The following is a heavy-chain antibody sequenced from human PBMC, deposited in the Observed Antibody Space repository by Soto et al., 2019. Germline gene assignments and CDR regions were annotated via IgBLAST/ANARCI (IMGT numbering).Heavy chain of an antibody. D-gene: IGHD3-10*01. CDR2: IIPIFGTA. Sequence: SVKVSCKSSEGPFSSYAISWVRQAPGQGLEWIGGIIPIFGTANYAQKFQGRFTITADKSTSTAYMELSRLRSEDTAVYYCAREFGSARSTTFFGELAYYYYGMDVWGQGTTVSVSS. CDR3: AREFGSARSTTFFGELAYYYYGMDV. CDR1: EGPFSSYA. V-gene: IGHV1-69*06. J-gene: IGHJ6*02.